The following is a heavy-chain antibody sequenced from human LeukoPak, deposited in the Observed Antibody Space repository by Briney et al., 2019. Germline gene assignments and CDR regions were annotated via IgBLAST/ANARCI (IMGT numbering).Heavy chain of an antibody. Sequence: TSETLSLTCTVSGGSISSSSYYWGWIRQPPGKGLEWIGSIYYSGSTYYNPSLKSRVTISVDTSKNQFSLKLSSVTAADTAVYYCARVIGGYDIFDYWGQGTLVTVSS. D-gene: IGHD3-9*01. CDR2: IYYSGST. CDR1: GGSISSSSYY. J-gene: IGHJ4*02. V-gene: IGHV4-39*07. CDR3: ARVIGGYDIFDY.